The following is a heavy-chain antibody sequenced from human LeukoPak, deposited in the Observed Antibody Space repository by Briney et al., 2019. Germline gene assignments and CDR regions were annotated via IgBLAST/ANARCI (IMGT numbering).Heavy chain of an antibody. Sequence: SETLSLTCTVSGGSISYWTWIRQPHGKGLGWIGVIYDHGRAEYSPARSSRVTMSLDTSKKQVSLRLRSVAAADTSVYYCARGLAGAHSGAVYSDLWGRGNLVTVSS. D-gene: IGHD1-26*01. CDR1: GGSISY. CDR3: ARGLAGAHSGAVYSDL. V-gene: IGHV4-59*01. J-gene: IGHJ2*01. CDR2: IYDHGRA.